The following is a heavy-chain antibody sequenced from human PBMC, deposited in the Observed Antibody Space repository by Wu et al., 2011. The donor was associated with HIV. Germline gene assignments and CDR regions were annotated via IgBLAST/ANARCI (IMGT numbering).Heavy chain of an antibody. CDR2: INPNSGGT. Sequence: QVQLVQSGAQVKKPGASVRVSCKTSGYTYSDFYIHWVRQAPGQGLEWMGWINPNSGGTNYAQNFQGRVTMTRDTSISTAYMELSRLRSDDTAVYYCARVQGPHDVFDIWGQGTMVTVSS. V-gene: IGHV1-2*02. CDR1: GYTYSDFY. J-gene: IGHJ3*02. CDR3: ARVQGPHDVFDI.